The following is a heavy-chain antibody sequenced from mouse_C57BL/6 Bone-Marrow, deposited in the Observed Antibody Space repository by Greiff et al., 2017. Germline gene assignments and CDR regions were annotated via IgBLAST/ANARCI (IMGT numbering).Heavy chain of an antibody. CDR3: AREYLWYFDV. D-gene: IGHD5-1*01. J-gene: IGHJ1*03. Sequence: VKLQQPGAELVKPGASVKLSCKASGYTFTSYWMHWVKQRPGQGLEWIGMIHPNSGSTNYNEKFKSKATLTVDKSSSTAYMQLSSLTSEDSAVYYCAREYLWYFDVWGTGTTVTVSS. V-gene: IGHV1-64*01. CDR1: GYTFTSYW. CDR2: IHPNSGST.